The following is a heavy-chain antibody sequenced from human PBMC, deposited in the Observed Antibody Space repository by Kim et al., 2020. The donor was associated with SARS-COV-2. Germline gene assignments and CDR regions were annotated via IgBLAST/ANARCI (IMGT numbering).Heavy chain of an antibody. CDR1: GFSFSTYW. D-gene: IGHD3-22*01. J-gene: IGHJ6*02. V-gene: IGHV3-7*01. CDR2: IKPDGSEK. CDR3: AREGYYYHANSGYGYYCAMDV. Sequence: GGSLRLSCAASGFSFSTYWMTWVRQAPGKGLEWVANIKPDGSEKSYVDSVNGRFTISRDNAKNSLSLQMNSLGAEDTAVYYCAREGYYYHANSGYGYYCAMDVWGQGTTVTVSS.